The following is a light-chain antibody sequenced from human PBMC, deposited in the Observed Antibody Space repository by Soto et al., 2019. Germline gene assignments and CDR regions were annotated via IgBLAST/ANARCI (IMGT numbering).Light chain of an antibody. Sequence: EIVMTQTPATLSVSPGGRATLSRRASQSVSNNLAWYQQKPGQAPRLLIYGASTRATGIPARFSGSGSGTEFTLSISSLQSEDFAVCYCQQYNNWPRAFGQGTKVDI. CDR3: QQYNNWPRA. CDR1: QSVSNN. J-gene: IGKJ1*01. V-gene: IGKV3-15*01. CDR2: GAS.